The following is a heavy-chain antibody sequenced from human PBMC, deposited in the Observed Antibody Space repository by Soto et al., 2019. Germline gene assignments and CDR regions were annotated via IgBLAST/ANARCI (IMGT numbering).Heavy chain of an antibody. V-gene: IGHV4-39*01. CDR2: IYYSGST. CDR3: ARRRIAVAAWAFDI. D-gene: IGHD6-19*01. CDR1: GGSISSSSYY. Sequence: QLQLQESGPGLVKPSETLSLTCTVSGGSISSSSYYWGWIRQPPGKGLEWIGSIYYSGSTYYNPSLKSLVTISVDTSKNQFSLKLSSVTAADTAVYYCARRRIAVAAWAFDIWGQGTTVTVSS. J-gene: IGHJ3*02.